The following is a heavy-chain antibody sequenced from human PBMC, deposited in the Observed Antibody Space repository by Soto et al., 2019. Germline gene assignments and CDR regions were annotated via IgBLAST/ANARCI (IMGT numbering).Heavy chain of an antibody. Sequence: GESLKISCKGSGYSFTSYWIGWVRQMPGKGLEWMGIIYPGDSDTRYSPSFQGQVTISADKSISTAYLQWSSLKASDTAMYYCARLSCSGGSCYEVNAFDIWGQGTTVTVSS. D-gene: IGHD2-15*01. CDR1: GYSFTSYW. CDR2: IYPGDSDT. CDR3: ARLSCSGGSCYEVNAFDI. J-gene: IGHJ3*02. V-gene: IGHV5-51*01.